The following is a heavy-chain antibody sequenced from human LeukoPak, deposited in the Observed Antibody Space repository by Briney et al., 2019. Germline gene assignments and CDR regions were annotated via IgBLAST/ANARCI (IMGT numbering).Heavy chain of an antibody. V-gene: IGHV3-9*01. CDR2: ITWNSGHI. CDR1: GFTFDDYA. D-gene: IGHD1-26*01. J-gene: IGHJ4*02. Sequence: AGGSLRLSCAASGFTFDDYAMHWVRQAPGKGLEWVSGITWNSGHIGYADSVKGRFTISRDNAKNSLYLQMNSLRAEDTALYYCAKGYRGSGSYLVVYQFDYWGQGTLVIVSS. CDR3: AKGYRGSGSYLVVYQFDY.